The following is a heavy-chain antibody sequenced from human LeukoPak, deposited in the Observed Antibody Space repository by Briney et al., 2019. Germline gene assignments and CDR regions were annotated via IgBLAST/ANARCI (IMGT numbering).Heavy chain of an antibody. J-gene: IGHJ6*03. CDR3: ARRGYYYDSSGYYWSDYYMDV. D-gene: IGHD3-22*01. Sequence: SSETLSLTCTVSGGSISSSSYYWGWIRQPPGKGLEWIGNIYYSGSTYYNPSLKSRVTISVDTSKNQFSLKLSSVTAADTAVYYCARRGYYYDSSGYYWSDYYMDVWGKGTTVTISS. V-gene: IGHV4-39*01. CDR2: IYYSGST. CDR1: GGSISSSSYY.